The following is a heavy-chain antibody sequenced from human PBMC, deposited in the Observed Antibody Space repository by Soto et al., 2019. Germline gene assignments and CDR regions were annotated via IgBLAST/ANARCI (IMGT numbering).Heavy chain of an antibody. V-gene: IGHV3-23*01. D-gene: IGHD1-26*01. CDR3: VKDQGGCHGDY. CDR2: FRAGGDDGTT. J-gene: IGHJ4*02. Sequence: GGSLRLSCVASGFTFSSYSMSWVRQAPGKGLEWVSGFRAGGDDGTTYYADSVKGRFTISRDNSKNKLFLQMNSLRAEDTAVYYCVKDQGGCHGDYWGQGTMVTVFS. CDR1: GFTFSSYS.